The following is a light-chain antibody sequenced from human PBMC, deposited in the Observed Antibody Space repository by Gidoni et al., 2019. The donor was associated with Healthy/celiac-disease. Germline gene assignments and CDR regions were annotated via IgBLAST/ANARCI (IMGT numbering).Light chain of an antibody. CDR1: QSVSSSY. CDR3: QQYGSSPCS. V-gene: IGKV3-20*01. J-gene: IGKJ2*04. CDR2: GAS. Sequence: VLTQSPGTLSLSPGERATLPCRASQSVSSSYLAWYQQNPGQAPRLLIYGASSRATGIPDRFSGSGSGTDFTLTISRLEPEDFAVYYCQQYGSSPCSFGQGTKLEIK.